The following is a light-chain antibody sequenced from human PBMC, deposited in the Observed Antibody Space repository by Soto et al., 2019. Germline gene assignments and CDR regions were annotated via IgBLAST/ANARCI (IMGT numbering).Light chain of an antibody. V-gene: IGLV2-14*01. CDR3: FSVTTTSTHV. J-gene: IGLJ1*01. Sequence: QSVLTQPASVSGSPGQSITISCTGTSSDIGAYDYVSWFQQHPGKAPKLMISEVNNRPSGVSNRFSGSKSGNTAYLTISGLQVEDEAEYFCFSVTTTSTHVFGTGTKVTVL. CDR1: SSDIGAYDY. CDR2: EVN.